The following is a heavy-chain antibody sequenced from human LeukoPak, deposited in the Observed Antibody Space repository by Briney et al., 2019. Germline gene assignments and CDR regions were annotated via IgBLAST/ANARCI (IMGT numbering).Heavy chain of an antibody. J-gene: IGHJ4*02. CDR3: ARVRLHYYDSSGYYLDY. D-gene: IGHD3-22*01. Sequence: ASVKLSCKASGYTFTGYYMHWVRQAPGQGLEWMGWISAYNGNTNYAQKLQGRVTMTTDTSTSTAYMELRSLRSDDTAVYYCARVRLHYYDSSGYYLDYWGQGTLVTVSS. V-gene: IGHV1-18*04. CDR2: ISAYNGNT. CDR1: GYTFTGYY.